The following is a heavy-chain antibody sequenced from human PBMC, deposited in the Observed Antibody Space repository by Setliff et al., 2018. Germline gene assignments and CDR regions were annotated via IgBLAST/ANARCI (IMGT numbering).Heavy chain of an antibody. D-gene: IGHD2-15*01. CDR2: INPSDGNT. J-gene: IGHJ6*03. CDR1: GYTFTSYY. V-gene: IGHV1-46*01. Sequence: ASVKVSCKASGYTFTSYYIHWVRQAPGQGLEWMGIINPSDGNTTYAQKLQGRVTMTTDTSTSTAYMELSSLRSDDTAVYYCARGLEGNCSCVSCYYLGVWGKGTPVTVSS. CDR3: ARGLEGNCSCVSCYYLGV.